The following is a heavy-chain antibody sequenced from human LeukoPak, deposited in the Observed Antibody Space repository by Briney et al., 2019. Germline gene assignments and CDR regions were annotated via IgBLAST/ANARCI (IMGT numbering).Heavy chain of an antibody. V-gene: IGHV3-30*04. CDR1: GFTFSSYA. J-gene: IGHJ4*02. CDR2: IAFDDTDR. CDR3: TNSDDYGDY. Sequence: GGSLRPSCAASGFTFSSYAMSWVRQAPGKGLEWVAAIAFDDTDRYYIDSVKGRFTISRDDSKNTLYLHMTSLRAEDTAVYYCTNSDDYGDYWGQGTLVTVSS.